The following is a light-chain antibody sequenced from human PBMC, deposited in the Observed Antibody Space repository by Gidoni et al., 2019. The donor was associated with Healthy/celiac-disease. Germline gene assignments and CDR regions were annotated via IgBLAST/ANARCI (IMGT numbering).Light chain of an antibody. V-gene: IGKV2D-29*01. CDR1: QSLLHSDRKTY. Sequence: DIAMTQTPLSLSVTPGQQAYHPCKSSQSLLHSDRKTYLDWYLQNPGQPPQLLIYEVSNRFTGVPDRFSGSGSGTDFTLKISRVEAEDVGVYYCMQSIQLPLTFGGGTKVEIK. CDR2: EVS. CDR3: MQSIQLPLT. J-gene: IGKJ4*01.